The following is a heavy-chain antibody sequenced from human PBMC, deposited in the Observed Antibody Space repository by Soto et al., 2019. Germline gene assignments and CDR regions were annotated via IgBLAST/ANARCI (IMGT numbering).Heavy chain of an antibody. V-gene: IGHV3-23*01. CDR3: AKVGISGTKYFEY. D-gene: IGHD1-20*01. CDR1: GFAFSPYG. Sequence: EVQLLESGGGLAQPGGSLRLSCAASGFAFSPYGMSWVRQAPRKGLEWVSSITSTGGTTYYADSVKGRFTISRDNSKNTLYLQMNSLRAEDTAVYYCAKVGISGTKYFEYWGQGTLVTVSS. CDR2: ITSTGGTT. J-gene: IGHJ4*02.